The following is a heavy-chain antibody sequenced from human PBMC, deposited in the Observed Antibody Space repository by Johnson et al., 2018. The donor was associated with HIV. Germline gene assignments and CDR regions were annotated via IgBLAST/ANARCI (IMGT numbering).Heavy chain of an antibody. CDR1: GFTFINAW. J-gene: IGHJ3*02. V-gene: IGHV3-15*01. CDR3: AKGVGSIGGAFDI. Sequence: VQLVESGGGLVQPGGSLRLSCAASGFTFINAWMNWVRQAPGKGLEWVGRIYSETDGGTTDYAAPVKGRFTISRDDSKNTLYLQMNGLKTEDTAVYYCAKGVGSIGGAFDIWGQGTMVTVSS. CDR2: IYSETDGGTT. D-gene: IGHD3-10*01.